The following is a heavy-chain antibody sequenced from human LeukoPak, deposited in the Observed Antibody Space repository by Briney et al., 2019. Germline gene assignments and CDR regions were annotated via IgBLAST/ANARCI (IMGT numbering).Heavy chain of an antibody. CDR2: INPNSGGT. D-gene: IGHD2-15*01. CDR1: GYTFTGYY. Sequence: ASVKVSCTASGYTFTGYYMHWVRQAPGQGLEWMGWINPNSGGTDYAQKFQGRVTMTRDTSISTAYMELSRLRSDDTAVYYCASATLRCSGGSCYEMDVWGKGTTVTVSS. V-gene: IGHV1-2*02. CDR3: ASATLRCSGGSCYEMDV. J-gene: IGHJ6*04.